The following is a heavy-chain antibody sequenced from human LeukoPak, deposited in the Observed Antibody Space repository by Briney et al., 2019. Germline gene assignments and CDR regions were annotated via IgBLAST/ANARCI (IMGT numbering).Heavy chain of an antibody. V-gene: IGHV3-23*01. Sequence: PGGSLRLSCAASGFTFSNFAMSWVRQAPGKGLEWLSGIDGGAGTTYYADSVKGRFTISRDNSRNTLYLQMSSLRPDDTAVYFCAKARWFGDLYSDYWGQGTLVSVSS. J-gene: IGHJ4*02. CDR3: AKARWFGDLYSDY. CDR2: IDGGAGTT. CDR1: GFTFSNFA. D-gene: IGHD3-10*01.